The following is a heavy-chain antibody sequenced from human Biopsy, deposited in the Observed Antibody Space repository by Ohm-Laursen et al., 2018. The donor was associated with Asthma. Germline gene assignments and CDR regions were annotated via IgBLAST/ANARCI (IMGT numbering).Heavy chain of an antibody. CDR3: ARDQGDSKFDY. J-gene: IGHJ4*02. CDR1: GGPFSGYY. D-gene: IGHD3-16*01. V-gene: IGHV4-34*01. CDR2: ISHRGST. Sequence: GTLSLTCAIYGGPFSGYYWAWFRQPPGKGLEWIGEISHRGSTNYNPSLKSRVTISMDTSNNHFSLQLPSVTAADTAVYYCARDQGDSKFDYWGQGILVTVSS.